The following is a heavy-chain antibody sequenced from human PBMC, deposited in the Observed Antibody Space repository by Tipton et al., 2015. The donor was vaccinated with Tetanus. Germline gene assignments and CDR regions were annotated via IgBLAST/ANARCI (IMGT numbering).Heavy chain of an antibody. Sequence: SLRLSCAASGFTFSSYGMHWVRQAPGKGLEWVAVIWYDGSNKYYADSVKGRFTISRDNSKNTLYLQMNSLRAEDTAVYYCAREVGPNYGMDVWGQGTTVTVSS. CDR3: AREVGPNYGMDV. CDR1: GFTFSSYG. CDR2: IWYDGSNK. D-gene: IGHD1-26*01. V-gene: IGHV3-33*01. J-gene: IGHJ6*02.